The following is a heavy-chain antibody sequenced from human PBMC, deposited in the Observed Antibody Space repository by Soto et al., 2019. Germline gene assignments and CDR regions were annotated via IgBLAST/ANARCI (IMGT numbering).Heavy chain of an antibody. D-gene: IGHD1-1*01. J-gene: IGHJ4*02. CDR3: ANSRLLQEYYFDY. CDR1: GFTFSSYA. V-gene: IGHV3-23*01. Sequence: GGSLRLSCAASGFTFSSYAMSWVRQAPGKGLEWVSAISGSGGSTYYADSVKGRFTISRDNSKNTLYLQMNSLRAEDTAVYYCANSRLLQEYYFDYWGQGTLVTVSS. CDR2: ISGSGGST.